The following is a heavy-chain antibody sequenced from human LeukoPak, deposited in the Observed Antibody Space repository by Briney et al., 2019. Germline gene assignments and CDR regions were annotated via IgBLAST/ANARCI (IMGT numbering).Heavy chain of an antibody. CDR1: GESFSGFY. CDR3: ASGPRSVVVITTSFDY. D-gene: IGHD3-22*01. V-gene: IGHV4-34*01. CDR2: INHSGST. J-gene: IGHJ4*02. Sequence: SETLSLTCAVYGESFSGFYWTWIRQPPGKGLEWIGEINHSGSTNYNPSLESRVTISVDTSKNQFSLKLSSVTAADTAVYYCASGPRSVVVITTSFDYWGQGTLVTVSS.